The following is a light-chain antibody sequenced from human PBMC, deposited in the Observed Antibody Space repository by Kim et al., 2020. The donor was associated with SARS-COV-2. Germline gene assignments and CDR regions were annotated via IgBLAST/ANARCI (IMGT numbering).Light chain of an antibody. CDR1: QSVSSY. J-gene: IGKJ4*01. Sequence: ATLSLSPGERAPLSCRASQSVSSYLAWYQQKPGQAPRLLIYDASNRATGIPARFSGSGSGTDFTLTISSLEPEDFAVYYCQQRSTFGGGTKVDIK. V-gene: IGKV3-11*01. CDR2: DAS. CDR3: QQRST.